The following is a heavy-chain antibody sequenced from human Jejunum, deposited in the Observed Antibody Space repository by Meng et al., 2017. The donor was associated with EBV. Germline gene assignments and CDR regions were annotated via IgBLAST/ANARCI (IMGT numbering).Heavy chain of an antibody. V-gene: IGHV1-2*06. CDR1: GYTFTDYY. CDR3: ARPISGYTYYFDY. CDR2: VNPNSCVT. J-gene: IGHJ4*02. D-gene: IGHD5-18*01. Sequence: QGRVVQCGSEGEESGAAGKVSVKASGYTFTDYYLHWVRQAPGQGLEWMGRVNPNSCVTNYAEKFQGRVTMTRDTSISTSYMEVSRLTSDDTAVYYCARPISGYTYYFDYWGQGTLVTVSS.